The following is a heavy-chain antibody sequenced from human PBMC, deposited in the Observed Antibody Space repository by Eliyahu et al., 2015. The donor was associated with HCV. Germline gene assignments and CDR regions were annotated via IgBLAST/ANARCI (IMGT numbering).Heavy chain of an antibody. CDR2: IKSKTDGGTT. D-gene: IGHD2/OR15-2a*01. V-gene: IGHV3-15*01. CDR1: GFSFSNAW. Sequence: EVQLVESGGDLVRPGGSLRLSCAASGFSFSNAWMTWVRQAPGKGLEWVGHIKSKTDGGTTDYAALVKGRFTIPRDDSKDTLYLQMNSLKTEDTAVYYCNAALKLSMSPPQRGDYWGQGTLVTVSS. CDR3: NAALKLSMSPPQRGDY. J-gene: IGHJ4*02.